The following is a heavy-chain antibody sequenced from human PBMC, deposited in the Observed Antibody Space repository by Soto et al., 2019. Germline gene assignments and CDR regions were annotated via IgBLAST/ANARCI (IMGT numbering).Heavy chain of an antibody. CDR1: GGSFSSYA. CDR3: ASLDVEMATIRDYYYYGMDV. Sequence: SVKVSCKASGGSFSSYAISWVRQAPGQGLEWMGGIIPIFGTANYAQKFQGRVTITADESTSTAYMELSSLRSEDTAVYYCASLDVEMATIRDYYYYGMDVWGQGATVTVSS. V-gene: IGHV1-69*13. CDR2: IIPIFGTA. J-gene: IGHJ6*02. D-gene: IGHD5-12*01.